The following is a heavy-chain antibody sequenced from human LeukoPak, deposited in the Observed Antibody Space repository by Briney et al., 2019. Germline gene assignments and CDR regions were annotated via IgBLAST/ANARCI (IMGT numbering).Heavy chain of an antibody. CDR1: GGSISSYY. V-gene: IGHV4-4*07. Sequence: PSETLSLTCTVSGGSISSYYWSWIRQPAGKGLEWIGRIYTSGTTNYNPSLKSRVTMSVDTSKNQFSLKLSSVTAADTAVYYCAREVYEYSSSPGAFDIWGQGTMVTVSS. CDR2: IYTSGTT. CDR3: AREVYEYSSSPGAFDI. J-gene: IGHJ3*02. D-gene: IGHD6-6*01.